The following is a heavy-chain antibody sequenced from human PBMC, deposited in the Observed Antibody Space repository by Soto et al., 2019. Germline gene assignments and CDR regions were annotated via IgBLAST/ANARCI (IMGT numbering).Heavy chain of an antibody. CDR3: VRHNGLGADDWLDP. V-gene: IGHV4-59*08. D-gene: IGHD1-26*01. CDR1: GGSISGYY. Sequence: QVQLQESGPGLVKPSETLSLTCNVSGGSISGYYWNWIRQSPGKGLEWIGHIHYSGTTDYNPSLKSRVIISLDTSKKQFSLKLDSVTAADTAVYYCVRHNGLGADDWLDPWGQGTLVTVSS. CDR2: IHYSGTT. J-gene: IGHJ5*02.